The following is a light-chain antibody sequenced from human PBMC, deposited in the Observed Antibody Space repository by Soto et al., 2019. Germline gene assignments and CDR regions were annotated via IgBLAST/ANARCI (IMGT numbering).Light chain of an antibody. CDR3: QQYDSYTPKT. CDR1: QGISSY. V-gene: IGKV1-8*01. Sequence: TQTPSSLSASTGDRVTITCRASQGISSYLAWYQQKPGKAPKLLIYAASTLQSGVPSRFSGSGSGTDFTLTISCLQSEDFATYYCQQYDSYTPKTSGQGTKVDSK. CDR2: AAS. J-gene: IGKJ1*01.